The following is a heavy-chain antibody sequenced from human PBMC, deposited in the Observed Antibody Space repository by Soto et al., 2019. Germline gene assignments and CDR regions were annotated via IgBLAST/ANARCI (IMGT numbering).Heavy chain of an antibody. CDR1: GYTFTSYD. CDR3: ARSITMVRGVVPY. V-gene: IGHV1-8*01. Sequence: ASVKVSCKASGYTFTSYDINWVRQATGQGLEWMGWMNPNSGNTGYAQKFQGRVTMTRNTSISTAYMELSSLRSEDTAVYYCARSITMVRGVVPYWGQGTLVTVSS. CDR2: MNPNSGNT. J-gene: IGHJ4*02. D-gene: IGHD3-10*01.